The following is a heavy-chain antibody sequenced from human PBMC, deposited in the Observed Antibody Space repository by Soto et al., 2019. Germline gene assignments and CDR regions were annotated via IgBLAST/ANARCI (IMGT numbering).Heavy chain of an antibody. CDR2: IYHSGST. D-gene: IGHD5-12*01. CDR1: GGSISSSNW. V-gene: IGHV4-4*02. Sequence: SETLSLTCAVSGGSISSSNWWSWVRQPPGKGLEWIGEIYHSGSTNYNPSLKSRVTISVDKSKNQFSLKLSSVTAADTAVYYCARAARIRGYDQDYYGMDVCGQGTTVTVSS. CDR3: ARAARIRGYDQDYYGMDV. J-gene: IGHJ6*02.